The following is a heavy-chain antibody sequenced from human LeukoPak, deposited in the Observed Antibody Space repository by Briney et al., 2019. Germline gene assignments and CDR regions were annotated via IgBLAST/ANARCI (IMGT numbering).Heavy chain of an antibody. D-gene: IGHD3-9*01. CDR2: INRDGSST. J-gene: IGHJ4*02. Sequence: GGSLRLACAASGVIFSNYWMHWVRQAPGKGLVWVSRINRDGSSTSYADSVKGRFTISRDNAKNTLYLQMNSLRVEDTAVYYCARGLRYELLRFDYWGQGTLVTVSS. CDR1: GVIFSNYW. V-gene: IGHV3-74*01. CDR3: ARGLRYELLRFDY.